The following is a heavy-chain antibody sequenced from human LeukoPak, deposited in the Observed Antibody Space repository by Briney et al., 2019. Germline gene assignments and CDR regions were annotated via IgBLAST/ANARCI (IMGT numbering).Heavy chain of an antibody. CDR3: AKDDVTGFGDYDAFDI. D-gene: IGHD4-17*01. V-gene: IGHV3-23*01. CDR1: QFTLGDYA. CDR2: VTPSGDT. Sequence: GGSLRLSCTASQFTLGDYAMSWVRQAPGKGLEWVSAVTPSGDTYYIDSVRGRFTISRDNSKNTLYLQMNNLRVEDTAVYYCAKDDVTGFGDYDAFDIWGQGTMVTVSS. J-gene: IGHJ3*02.